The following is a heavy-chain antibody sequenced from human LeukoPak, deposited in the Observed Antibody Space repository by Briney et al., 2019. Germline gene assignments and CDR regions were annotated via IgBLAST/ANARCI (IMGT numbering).Heavy chain of an antibody. Sequence: QTGGSLRLSCAASGFTFSSYEMNWVRQAPGKGLEWVPYISSSGSSIYYAASVKGRFTISRDNAKNSPYLQMNSLRAEDTAVYYCARDSKRPYYYYGMDVWGQGTTVTVSS. J-gene: IGHJ6*02. D-gene: IGHD6-6*01. CDR2: ISSSGSSI. CDR3: ARDSKRPYYYYGMDV. CDR1: GFTFSSYE. V-gene: IGHV3-48*03.